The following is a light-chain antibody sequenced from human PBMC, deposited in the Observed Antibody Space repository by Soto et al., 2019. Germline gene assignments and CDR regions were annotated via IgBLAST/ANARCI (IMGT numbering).Light chain of an antibody. J-gene: IGKJ1*01. CDR3: QQSDRTPPT. CDR2: AAS. CDR1: LSVLYSSNNKNY. Sequence: DIVVTDSPDWLGSSLRLKATTNCKHILSVLYSSNNKNYLAWYQQKPGKAPKLLIYAASSLQTGVPSRLSGSGSGTDFTLTISSLQPEDFATYYCQQSDRTPPTFGQGTKV. V-gene: IGKV4-1*01.